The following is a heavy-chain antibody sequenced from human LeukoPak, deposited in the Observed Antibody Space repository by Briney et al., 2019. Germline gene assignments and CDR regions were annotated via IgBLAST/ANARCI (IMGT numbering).Heavy chain of an antibody. V-gene: IGHV1-18*01. CDR1: GYTFTSYG. J-gene: IGHJ4*02. CDR2: ISTYNGNT. CDR3: AREGCSSTSCNHEEFDY. Sequence: ASVKVSCKASGYTFTSYGVSWVRQAPGQGLEWMGRISTYNGNTNYAQKLQGRVTMTTDTSTNTAYMELRSLSSEDTSVYYCAREGCSSTSCNHEEFDYWGEGTLVTVSS. D-gene: IGHD2-2*01.